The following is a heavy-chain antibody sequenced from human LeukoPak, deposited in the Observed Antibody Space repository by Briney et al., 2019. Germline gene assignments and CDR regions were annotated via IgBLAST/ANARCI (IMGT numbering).Heavy chain of an antibody. CDR1: GFIFSNEA. J-gene: IGHJ3*02. V-gene: IGHV3-23*01. CDR3: ARGYIQPEI. CDR2: LSVSGDST. Sequence: GGSLRLSCAASGFIFSNEAMTWVRQAPGKGLEWVSSLSVSGDSTYYADSVKGRFTISRDNSKNTLFLQMSSLRAEDTAVYYCARGYIQPEIWGQGTVVIVSS. D-gene: IGHD1-26*01.